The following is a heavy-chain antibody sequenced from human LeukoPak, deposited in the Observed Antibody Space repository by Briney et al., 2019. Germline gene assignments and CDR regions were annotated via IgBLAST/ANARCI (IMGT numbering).Heavy chain of an antibody. CDR3: ASSTYYYYYMDV. J-gene: IGHJ6*03. V-gene: IGHV1-2*02. CDR2: INPNSGGT. CDR1: GYTFTGYY. Sequence: ASVKVSCEASGYTFTGYYMHWVRQAPGQGLEWMGWINPNSGGTNYAQKFQGRVTMTRDTSISTAYMELSGLRSDDTAVYYCASSTYYYYYMDVWGKGTTVTVSS.